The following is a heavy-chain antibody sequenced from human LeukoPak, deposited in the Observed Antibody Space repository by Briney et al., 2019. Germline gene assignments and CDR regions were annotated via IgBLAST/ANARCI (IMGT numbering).Heavy chain of an antibody. Sequence: SETLSLTCTVSGGSISSYYWSWIRRPPGKGLEWIGYIYYSGSTNYNPSLKSRVTISVDTSKNQFSLKLSSVTAADTAVYYCARHRVVVWFDPWGQGTLVTVSS. J-gene: IGHJ5*02. V-gene: IGHV4-59*08. CDR1: GGSISSYY. CDR2: IYYSGST. CDR3: ARHRVVVWFDP. D-gene: IGHD2-21*01.